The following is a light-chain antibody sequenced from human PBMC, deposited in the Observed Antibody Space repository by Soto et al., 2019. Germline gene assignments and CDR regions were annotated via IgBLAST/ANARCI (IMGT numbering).Light chain of an antibody. CDR3: MQALQTSYT. CDR1: QSLLHNNGYNY. J-gene: IGKJ2*01. CDR2: LGS. V-gene: IGKV2-28*01. Sequence: DIVMTQSPLSLAVTPGEPASISCRSSQSLLHNNGYNYLSWYLQKPGQSPQVLIYLGSNRASGVPDRFSGSVSGTDFTLKISRVEAEDVGVYYCMQALQTSYTFCQGTKLEI.